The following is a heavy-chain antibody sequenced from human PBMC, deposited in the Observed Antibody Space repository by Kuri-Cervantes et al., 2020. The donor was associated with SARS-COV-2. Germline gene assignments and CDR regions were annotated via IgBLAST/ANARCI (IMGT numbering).Heavy chain of an antibody. CDR2: ISSSSSYI. D-gene: IGHD6-6*01. V-gene: IGHV3-21*04. Sequence: GESLKISCAASGFTFSSYSMNWVRQAPGKGLEWVSSISSSSSYIYYADSVKGRFTISRDNAKNSLYLQMSSLRAEDTALYYCARAKYSSSTLHRDDAFDIWGQGTMVTVSS. J-gene: IGHJ3*02. CDR1: GFTFSSYS. CDR3: ARAKYSSSTLHRDDAFDI.